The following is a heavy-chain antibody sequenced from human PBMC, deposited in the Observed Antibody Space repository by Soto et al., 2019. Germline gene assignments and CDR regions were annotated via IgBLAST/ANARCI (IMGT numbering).Heavy chain of an antibody. D-gene: IGHD3-22*01. V-gene: IGHV1-2*02. CDR2: INPNSGVT. J-gene: IGHJ4*02. CDR1: GYTFTLYF. Sequence: ASVKVSCKTSGYTFTLYFMHWVRQAPGEGLEWMGWINPNSGVTQYAQKYQGRVTMTSDTSISTAYMDLTGLTSDDTAVYYCARDPSDSSGNYDYWGQGTLVTVCS. CDR3: ARDPSDSSGNYDY.